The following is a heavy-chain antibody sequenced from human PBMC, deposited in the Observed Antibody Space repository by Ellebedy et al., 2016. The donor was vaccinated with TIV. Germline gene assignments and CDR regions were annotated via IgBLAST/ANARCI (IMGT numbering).Heavy chain of an antibody. CDR2: IYSSGST. CDR1: GGSISGFY. V-gene: IGHV4-59*08. J-gene: IGHJ1*01. Sequence: MPSETLSLTCSVSGGSISGFYWSWIRQLPGKGLEWIGYIYSSGSTNYNTSLKSRVTISVNTSKNQFSLRLISVTAADTAVYYCVRHGYNGWKEGAEKFEFWGQGTLVTVSS. CDR3: VRHGYNGWKEGAEKFEF. D-gene: IGHD5-24*01.